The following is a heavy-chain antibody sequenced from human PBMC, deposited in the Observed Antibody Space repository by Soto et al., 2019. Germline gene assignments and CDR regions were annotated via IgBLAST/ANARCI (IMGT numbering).Heavy chain of an antibody. CDR1: GVTFSTYA. J-gene: IGHJ3*02. CDR3: AKDRDDIVMVDAFDI. Sequence: EVHLLESGGGFVQHGGSLRLSCAASGVTFSTYAMTWVRQGPGKGLEYLSAISGSGDTTYYPYSVKGRFTISRDNSKDSLYVQLTRLRAEDPAGYYCAKDRDDIVMVDAFDIWGQGTMVTVSS. D-gene: IGHD2-15*01. CDR2: ISGSGDTT. V-gene: IGHV3-23*01.